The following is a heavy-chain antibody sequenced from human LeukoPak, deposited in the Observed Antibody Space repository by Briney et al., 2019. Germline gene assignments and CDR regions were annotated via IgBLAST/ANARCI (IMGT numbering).Heavy chain of an antibody. V-gene: IGHV3-66*01. Sequence: GGSLRLSCAASGFTVGRNYMSWVRQAPGKGLEWVSVIYSGGRTYYADSVKGRFTISRDNSKNTLYLQMNSLRAEDTAVYYCAKDLFGAVAVTGGFDYWGQGTLVTVSS. CDR1: GFTVGRNY. D-gene: IGHD6-19*01. J-gene: IGHJ4*02. CDR2: IYSGGRT. CDR3: AKDLFGAVAVTGGFDY.